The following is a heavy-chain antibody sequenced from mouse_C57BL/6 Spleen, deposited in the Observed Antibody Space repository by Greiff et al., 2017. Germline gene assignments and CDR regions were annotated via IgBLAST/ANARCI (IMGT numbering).Heavy chain of an antibody. J-gene: IGHJ2*01. CDR1: GYTFTDYY. Sequence: EVQLQQSGPELVKPGASVKISCKASGYTFTDYYMNWVKQSHGKSLEWIGDINPNNGGTSYHQKFKGKATLTVDKYSSTAYMELRSLTTEDSAVYYCASFITTVVATGDYWGQGTTLTVSS. D-gene: IGHD1-1*01. V-gene: IGHV1-26*01. CDR2: INPNNGGT. CDR3: ASFITTVVATGDY.